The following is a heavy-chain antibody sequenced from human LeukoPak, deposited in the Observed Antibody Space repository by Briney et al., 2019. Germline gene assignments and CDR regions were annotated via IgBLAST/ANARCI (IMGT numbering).Heavy chain of an antibody. V-gene: IGHV3-9*01. CDR1: GFIFDDYT. CDR3: ARAGGPGTADY. J-gene: IGHJ4*02. CDR2: ISGNSGST. Sequence: GGSLRLSCAASGFIFDDYTMHWVRQAPGKGLEWVSGISGNSGSTGYADAVKGRFTMSRDNAKNSLYLQMNNLRVEDTAVYYCARAGGPGTADYWGQGTLVTVSS. D-gene: IGHD6-13*01.